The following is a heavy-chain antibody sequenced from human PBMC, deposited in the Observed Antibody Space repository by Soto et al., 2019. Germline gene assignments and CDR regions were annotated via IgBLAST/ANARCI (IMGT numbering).Heavy chain of an antibody. CDR3: ARDRSEIATMTGGFDI. D-gene: IGHD1-1*01. J-gene: IGHJ3*02. CDR2: IIPVHGTT. V-gene: IGHV1-69*11. CDR1: GGTFGTHA. Sequence: QVQLVQSGAEVKKPGSSVKVSCKASGGTFGTHAISWVRQAPGQGLQWVGGIIPVHGTTNYAQIFNGRVTFNADESRTTANRELTSLTFEDTAVYYWARDRSEIATMTGGFDIWGQGTTVTVSS.